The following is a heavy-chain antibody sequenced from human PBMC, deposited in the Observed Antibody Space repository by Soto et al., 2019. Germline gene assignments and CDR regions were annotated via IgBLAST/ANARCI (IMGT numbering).Heavy chain of an antibody. V-gene: IGHV3-11*01. CDR3: SIHYSYFEL. CDR2: ISTSGSTM. CDR1: RFTFSDYY. Sequence: QVQLVESGGGLVKPGGSLRLSCAASRFTFSDYYMSWIRQAPGKGLEWVSYISTSGSTMYYADSVKGRFTISRDNAKNSLFLQINSMRAADTVVYYCSIHYSYFELWGRGTLVTVS. J-gene: IGHJ2*01.